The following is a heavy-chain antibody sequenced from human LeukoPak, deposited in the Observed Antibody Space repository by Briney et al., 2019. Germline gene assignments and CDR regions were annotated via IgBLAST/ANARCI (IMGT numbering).Heavy chain of an antibody. CDR3: ARASPMVRGLDY. CDR1: GGSFSGYY. D-gene: IGHD3-10*01. Sequence: PSETLSLTCAVYGGSFSGYYWSWIRQPPGKGLEWIGEINHSGSTNYNPSLKSRVTISVDTSKNQFSLKLSSVTAADTAVYYCARASPMVRGLDYWGQGTLVTVSS. J-gene: IGHJ4*02. V-gene: IGHV4-34*01. CDR2: INHSGST.